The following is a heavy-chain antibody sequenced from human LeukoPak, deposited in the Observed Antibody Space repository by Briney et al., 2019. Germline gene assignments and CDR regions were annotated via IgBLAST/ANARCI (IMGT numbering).Heavy chain of an antibody. V-gene: IGHV4-39*01. J-gene: IGHJ4*01. CDR2: ISYSGNT. CDR3: ARHFDY. CDR1: GDSISSRSHH. Sequence: SETLSLTCTVSGDSISSRSHHWAWISQPPGKGLEWIVSISYSGNTYYNPSLKSRLPISADASKSQFSLRLSSVTAADTAVYYCARHFDYWGHGTMVTVSS.